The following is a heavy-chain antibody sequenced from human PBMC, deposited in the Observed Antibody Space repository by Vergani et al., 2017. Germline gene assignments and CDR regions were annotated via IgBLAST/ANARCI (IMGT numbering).Heavy chain of an antibody. Sequence: QVQLVQSGAEVKKPGSSVKVSCKASGGTFSSYAISWVRPAPGQGLEWMGRIIPILGIANYAKKFQGRVTITADKSTSTASMELSSLRSEDTAGFYCATVGSGLSHSSSWCGGYFQDWGQGTLVTVSS. CDR3: ATVGSGLSHSSSWCGGYFQD. CDR1: GGTFSSYA. D-gene: IGHD6-13*01. J-gene: IGHJ1*01. CDR2: IIPILGIA. V-gene: IGHV1-69*04.